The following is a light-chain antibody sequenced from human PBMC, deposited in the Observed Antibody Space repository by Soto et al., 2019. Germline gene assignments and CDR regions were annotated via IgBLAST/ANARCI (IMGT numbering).Light chain of an antibody. V-gene: IGLV2-14*01. CDR3: ISYTSGNNLV. CDR2: EVS. J-gene: IGLJ1*01. CDR1: SSDIGGYNY. Sequence: QSALTQPASVSGSPGQSITISCTGTSSDIGGYNYVSWYQQHPGKAPKLLLYEVSNRPSGVSNRFSGSKSGNTASLTISGLKAEDESDYYCISYTSGNNLVSGTGTKVTVL.